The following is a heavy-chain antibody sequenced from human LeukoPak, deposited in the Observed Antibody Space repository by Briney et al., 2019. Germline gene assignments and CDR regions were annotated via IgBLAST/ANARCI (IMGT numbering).Heavy chain of an antibody. V-gene: IGHV4-31*03. CDR1: GGSISRGGYY. J-gene: IGHJ3*02. CDR2: IYYSGST. D-gene: IGHD3-22*01. Sequence: SETLSLTCTVSGGSISRGGYYWSWIRQHPGKGLEWIGYIYYSGSTYYNPSLKSRVTISVDTSKNQFSLKLSSVTAADTAVYYCARGPHYYDSSGPDAFDIWGQGTMVTVSS. CDR3: ARGPHYYDSSGPDAFDI.